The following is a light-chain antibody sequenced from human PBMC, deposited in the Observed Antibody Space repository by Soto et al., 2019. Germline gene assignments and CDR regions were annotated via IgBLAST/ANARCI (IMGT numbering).Light chain of an antibody. CDR2: EGS. CDR3: CSFTGSSSLYV. CDR1: SSDVGSSNL. V-gene: IGLV2-23*01. Sequence: QSALTQPASVSGSPGQSIIISCTGTSSDVGSSNLVSWYQHHPGKAPKLIISEGSRRPSGVSGRFSGSKSGSTASLTISGLQVGDEADYYCCSFTGSSSLYVFGTGTKVTVL. J-gene: IGLJ1*01.